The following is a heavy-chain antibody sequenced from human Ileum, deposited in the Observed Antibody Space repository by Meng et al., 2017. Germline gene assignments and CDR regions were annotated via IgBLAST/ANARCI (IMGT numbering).Heavy chain of an antibody. V-gene: IGHV3-33*01. CDR1: GGTFRSYA. J-gene: IGHJ4*01. CDR2: IWYDGSKE. Sequence: VQSVADVKQPGASVKVSRKASGGTFRSYAISWVRQTPGQGLECVAVIWYDGSKEYYADSVKGRFTISRDDSKNTIYLQMNYLRAEDTAVYYCTRCYGDWFSGDHWGRGTLVTVSS. D-gene: IGHD3/OR15-3a*01. CDR3: TRCYGDWFSGDH.